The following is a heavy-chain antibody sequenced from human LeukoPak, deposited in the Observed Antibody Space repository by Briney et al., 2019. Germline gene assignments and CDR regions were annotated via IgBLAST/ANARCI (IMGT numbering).Heavy chain of an antibody. J-gene: IGHJ4*02. V-gene: IGHV3-30*18. CDR3: AKGGLWFGELLYYFDY. Sequence: GRSLRLSCAASGFTFSSYGMHWVRQAPGKGLEWVAVISYDGSNKYYADSVKGRFTISRDNSKNTLYLQMNSLRAEDTAVYYCAKGGLWFGELLYYFDYWGQGTLVTVSS. CDR2: ISYDGSNK. CDR1: GFTFSSYG. D-gene: IGHD3-10*01.